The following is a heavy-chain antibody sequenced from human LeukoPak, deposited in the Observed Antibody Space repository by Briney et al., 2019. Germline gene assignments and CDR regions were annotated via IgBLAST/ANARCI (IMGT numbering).Heavy chain of an antibody. V-gene: IGHV3-21*01. CDR2: ISSSSSYI. D-gene: IGHD6-19*01. Sequence: GGSLRLSCAASGFTFSSYSMNWVRQAPGKGLEWVSSISSSSSYIYYADSEKGRFTISRDNAKNSLYLQMNSLRAEDTAVYYCARDGSGSAFDYWGQGTLVTVSS. J-gene: IGHJ4*02. CDR1: GFTFSSYS. CDR3: ARDGSGSAFDY.